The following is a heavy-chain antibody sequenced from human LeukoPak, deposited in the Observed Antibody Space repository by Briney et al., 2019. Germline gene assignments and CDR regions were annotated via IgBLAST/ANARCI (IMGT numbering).Heavy chain of an antibody. Sequence: ASVKVSCKASGYTFTSYGISWVRQAPGQGLEWMGWISAYNGNTNYAQKFQGRVTITADESTSTAYMELSSLRSVDTAVYYCARGRELRYFDWLLDYWGQGTLVTVSS. CDR3: ARGRELRYFDWLLDY. CDR2: ISAYNGNT. J-gene: IGHJ4*02. CDR1: GYTFTSYG. V-gene: IGHV1-18*01. D-gene: IGHD3-9*01.